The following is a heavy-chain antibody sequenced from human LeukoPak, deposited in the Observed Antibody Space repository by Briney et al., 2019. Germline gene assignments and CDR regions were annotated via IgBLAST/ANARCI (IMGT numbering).Heavy chain of an antibody. CDR2: IYHSGST. D-gene: IGHD6-13*01. CDR3: ARYSSSLGSWFDP. J-gene: IGHJ5*02. Sequence: PSGTLSLTCAVSGGSISSSNWWSWVRQPPGKGLEWIGEIYHSGSTNYNPSLNSRVTIAVDKSKNQFPLKLSSVTAADTAVYYCARYSSSLGSWFDPWGQGTLVTVSS. V-gene: IGHV4-4*02. CDR1: GGSISSSNW.